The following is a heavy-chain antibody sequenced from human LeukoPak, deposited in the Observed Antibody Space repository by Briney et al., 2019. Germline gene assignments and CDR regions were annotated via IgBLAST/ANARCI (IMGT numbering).Heavy chain of an antibody. CDR2: ISGSGGST. Sequence: GGSLRFSCAASGFTFSSYAMSWVRQAPGKGLEWVSAISGSGGSTYYADSVKGRFTISRDNSKNTLYLKMNSLRAEDTAVYYCAKGENVRYCSGGSCLPFDYWGQGTLVTVSS. J-gene: IGHJ4*02. V-gene: IGHV3-23*01. CDR1: GFTFSSYA. CDR3: AKGENVRYCSGGSCLPFDY. D-gene: IGHD2-15*01.